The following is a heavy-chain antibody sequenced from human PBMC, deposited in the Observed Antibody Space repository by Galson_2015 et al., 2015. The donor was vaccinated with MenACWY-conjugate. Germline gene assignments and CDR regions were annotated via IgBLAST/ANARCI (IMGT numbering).Heavy chain of an antibody. J-gene: IGHJ4*02. V-gene: IGHV3-11*01. CDR2: ISSGGSSI. D-gene: IGHD2-15*01. Sequence: SLRLSCAASGFTFSDYDMSWIRQAPGKGLEWVSYISSGGSSINHAEFVKGRSTISRDNAKNSQYLQMNSLRAEDTAVYYCAREGGAAKEFDYWGQGTLVTVSS. CDR1: GFTFSDYD. CDR3: AREGGAAKEFDY.